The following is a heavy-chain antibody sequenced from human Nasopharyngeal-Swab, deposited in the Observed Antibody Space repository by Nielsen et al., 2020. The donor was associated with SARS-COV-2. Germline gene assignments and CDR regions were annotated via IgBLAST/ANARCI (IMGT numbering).Heavy chain of an antibody. CDR3: AKEINSFDYYYYTMDV. Sequence: GESLKISCAASGFTFSTYSMNWVRQAPGKGLEWVSSISSSSSHIYYADSVKGRFTISRDNAKNSLYLQMNSLRPEDTALYYCAKEINSFDYYYYTMDVWGQGTTVTVSS. V-gene: IGHV3-21*04. J-gene: IGHJ6*02. CDR1: GFTFSTYS. D-gene: IGHD3-3*02. CDR2: ISSSSSHI.